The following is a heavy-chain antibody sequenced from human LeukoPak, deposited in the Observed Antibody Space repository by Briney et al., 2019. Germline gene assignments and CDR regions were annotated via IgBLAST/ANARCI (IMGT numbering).Heavy chain of an antibody. Sequence: ASVKVPCKASGYTFTGYYMHWVRQAPGQGLEWMGWINPNSGGTNYAQKFQGRVTMTRDTSISTAYMELSRLRSDDTAVYYCAGDYSSSWYLPDYWGQGTLVTVSS. CDR2: INPNSGGT. J-gene: IGHJ4*02. V-gene: IGHV1-2*02. D-gene: IGHD6-13*01. CDR1: GYTFTGYY. CDR3: AGDYSSSWYLPDY.